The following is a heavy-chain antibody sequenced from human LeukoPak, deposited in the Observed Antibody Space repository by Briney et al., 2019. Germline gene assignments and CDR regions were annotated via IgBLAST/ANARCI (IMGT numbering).Heavy chain of an antibody. CDR1: GFTFSSYS. V-gene: IGHV3-21*01. Sequence: PGGSLRLSCAASGFTFSSYSMNWVRQAPGKGLEWVSSISSSSSYIYYADSVKGRFTISRDNAKNSLYLQMNSLRAEDTAVYCCARQLWLAADYWGQGTLVTVSS. J-gene: IGHJ4*02. CDR3: ARQLWLAADY. D-gene: IGHD5-18*01. CDR2: ISSSSSYI.